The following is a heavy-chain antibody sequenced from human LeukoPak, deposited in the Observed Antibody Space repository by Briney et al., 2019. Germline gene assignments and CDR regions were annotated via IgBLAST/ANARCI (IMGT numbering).Heavy chain of an antibody. J-gene: IGHJ6*02. D-gene: IGHD3-3*01. CDR1: GYTFTSYY. V-gene: IGHV1-46*01. Sequence: ASVKVSCKASGYTFTSYYMHWVRQAPGQGLEWMGIINPSGGSTSYAQKFQGRVTMTRDTSTSTVYMELGSLRSEDTAVYYCARVRSWYYDFWSGASYYYGMDVWGQGTTVTVSS. CDR3: ARVRSWYYDFWSGASYYYGMDV. CDR2: INPSGGST.